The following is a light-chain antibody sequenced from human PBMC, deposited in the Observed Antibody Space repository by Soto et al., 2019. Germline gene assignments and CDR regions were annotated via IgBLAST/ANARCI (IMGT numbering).Light chain of an antibody. Sequence: EIVLTLSPGTLSLSPGERATLSCRASQSVSSSYLAWYQQKPGQAPRLLIYDTFNRATDIPPRFSGSGSGTDFTLTISSLEPEDFAVYYCQQRTNWRIIFGQGTRLEIK. CDR2: DTF. J-gene: IGKJ5*01. CDR3: QQRTNWRII. V-gene: IGKV3D-20*02. CDR1: QSVSSSY.